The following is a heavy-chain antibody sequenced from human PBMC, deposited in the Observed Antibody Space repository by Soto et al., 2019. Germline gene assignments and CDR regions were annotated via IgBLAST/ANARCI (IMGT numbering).Heavy chain of an antibody. CDR2: ISGGGDRT. CDR1: GFTFINYA. D-gene: IGHD2-2*01. J-gene: IGHJ2*01. CDR3: ARKVLGSTSRPDWWYFDL. V-gene: IGHV3-23*01. Sequence: EVQLLECGGGLVQPGGSLRLSCVGSGFTFINYAMNWVRQTPGKGLEWVSTISGGGDRTFDADTVKGRFTISRDNSKNTVNLQMNSLRADDTAVCYCARKVLGSTSRPDWWYFDLWGRGTLVTVSS.